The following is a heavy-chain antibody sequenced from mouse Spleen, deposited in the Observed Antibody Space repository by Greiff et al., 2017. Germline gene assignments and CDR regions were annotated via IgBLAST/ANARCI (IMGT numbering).Heavy chain of an antibody. CDR1: GYTFTSYW. CDR2: IYPGDGDT. CDR3: AREGKWDYDARGYFDY. J-gene: IGHJ2*01. Sequence: VQLQQSGAELARPGASVKLSCKASGYTFTSYWMQWVKQRPGQGLEWIGAIYPGDGDTRYTQKFKGKATLTADKSSSTAYMQLSSLASEDSAVYYCAREGKWDYDARGYFDYWGQGTTLTVSS. V-gene: IGHV1-87*01. D-gene: IGHD2-4*01.